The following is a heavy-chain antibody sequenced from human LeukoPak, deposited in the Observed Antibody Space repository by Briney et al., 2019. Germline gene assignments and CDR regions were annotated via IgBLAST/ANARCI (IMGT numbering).Heavy chain of an antibody. CDR2: IYSGGST. Sequence: GGSLRLSCAASGFTVSSNYMSWVRQAPGKGLEWVSVIYSGGSTYYADSVKGRFTISRDNSKNTLYLQMNSLRAEDTAVYYCAREIIQLPGYFDYWGQGTLVAVSS. V-gene: IGHV3-53*01. D-gene: IGHD5-18*01. CDR1: GFTVSSNY. J-gene: IGHJ4*02. CDR3: AREIIQLPGYFDY.